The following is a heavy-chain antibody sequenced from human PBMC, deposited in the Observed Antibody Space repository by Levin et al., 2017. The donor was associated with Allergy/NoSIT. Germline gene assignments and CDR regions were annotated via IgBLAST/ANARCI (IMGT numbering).Heavy chain of an antibody. D-gene: IGHD6-13*01. J-gene: IGHJ5*02. CDR1: GFTFDDYA. V-gene: IGHV3-9*01. Sequence: PGGSLRLSCAASGFTFDDYAMHWVRQAPGKGLEWVSGISWNSGSIGYADSVKGRFTISRDNAKNSLYLQMNSLRAEDTALYYCAKDSISSSWWGGWFDPWGQGTLVTVSS. CDR2: ISWNSGSI. CDR3: AKDSISSSWWGGWFDP.